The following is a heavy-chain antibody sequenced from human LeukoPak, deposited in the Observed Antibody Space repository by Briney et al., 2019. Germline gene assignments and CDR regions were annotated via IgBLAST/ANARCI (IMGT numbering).Heavy chain of an antibody. D-gene: IGHD2-8*01. CDR3: ASNGYYCIDV. V-gene: IGHV4-34*01. J-gene: IGHJ6*03. CDR2: IHHSWST. Sequence: SETLSLTCAVYGGSFSTYYWSWIRQPPGKGLEWIGEIHHSWSTNYNPSFETRVTISVDKSKNQLSLKVSSVTAADTAVYFCASNGYYCIDVWGKGTTVTVSS. CDR1: GGSFSTYY.